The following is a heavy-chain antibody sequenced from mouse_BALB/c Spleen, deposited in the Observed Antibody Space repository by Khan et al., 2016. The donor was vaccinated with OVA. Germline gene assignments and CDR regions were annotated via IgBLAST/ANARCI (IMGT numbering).Heavy chain of an antibody. J-gene: IGHJ4*01. CDR1: GYTFTTAG. V-gene: IGHV9-4*02. CDR2: INTHSGVP. Sequence: QIQLVQSGPELKKPGETVRISCKASGYTFTTAGMQWVQKMPGKGLKWIGRINTHSGVPKYAEDFKGRFAFSLENSASTAYLQITNLKNEDTATYFCARGGAAYYRNDGGAMDYWGQGTSVTVSA. CDR3: ARGGAAYYRNDGGAMDY. D-gene: IGHD2-14*01.